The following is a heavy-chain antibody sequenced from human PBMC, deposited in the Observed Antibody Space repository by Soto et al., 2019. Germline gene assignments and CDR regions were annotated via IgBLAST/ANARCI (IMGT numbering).Heavy chain of an antibody. V-gene: IGHV4-59*08. CDR2: IYSSGST. CDR1: GGSVSRYY. CDR3: ARRYGGGFYY. D-gene: IGHD3-10*01. Sequence: QVQLLESGPGLVKPSETLSLACTVSGGSVSRYYWSWIRQPPGKGLEWIGYIYSSGSTNYNPSLKSRVTISVDTSKNQFSLKLSSVTAADTAMYYCARRYGGGFYYWGQGTLVTVSS. J-gene: IGHJ4*02.